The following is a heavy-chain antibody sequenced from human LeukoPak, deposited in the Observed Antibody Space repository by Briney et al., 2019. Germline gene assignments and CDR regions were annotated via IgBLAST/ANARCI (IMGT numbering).Heavy chain of an antibody. D-gene: IGHD6-13*01. CDR2: IYYSGST. CDR3: ARRVGYSSLDY. Sequence: SETLSLTCTVSGGSISSSSYYWGWIRQPPGKGLEWIGSIYYSGSTYYNPSLKSRVTISVDTSRNQFSLKLSSVTAADTAVYYSARRVGYSSLDYWGQGTLVTVSS. CDR1: GGSISSSSYY. J-gene: IGHJ4*02. V-gene: IGHV4-39*01.